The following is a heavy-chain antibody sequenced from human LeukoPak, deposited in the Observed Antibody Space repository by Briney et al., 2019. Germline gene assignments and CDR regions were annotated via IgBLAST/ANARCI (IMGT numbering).Heavy chain of an antibody. CDR1: GCSFTSYW. V-gene: IGHV5-51*01. CDR2: IYPGDSDT. D-gene: IGHD2-2*01. Sequence: GESLKISCKGSGCSFTSYWIGWVRQMPGKGLEWMGIIYPGDSDTRYSPSFQGQVTISADKSISTAYLQWSSLKASDTAMYYCARQVACSSTSCYARSPFYYLDYWGQGTLVTVSS. CDR3: ARQVACSSTSCYARSPFYYLDY. J-gene: IGHJ4*02.